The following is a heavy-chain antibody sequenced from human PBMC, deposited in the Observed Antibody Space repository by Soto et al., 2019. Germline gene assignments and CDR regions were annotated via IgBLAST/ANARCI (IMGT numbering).Heavy chain of an antibody. CDR1: GGTFSSYA. J-gene: IGHJ3*02. CDR2: IIPIFGTA. V-gene: IGHV1-69*13. D-gene: IGHD2-15*01. CDR3: ATAPKTVAAKDAFDI. Sequence: GASVKVSCKASGGTFSSYAISWVRQAPGQGLEWMGGIIPIFGTANYAQKFQGRVTITADESTSTAYMELSSLRSEDTAVYYCATAPKTVAAKDAFDIWGQGTMVTVSS.